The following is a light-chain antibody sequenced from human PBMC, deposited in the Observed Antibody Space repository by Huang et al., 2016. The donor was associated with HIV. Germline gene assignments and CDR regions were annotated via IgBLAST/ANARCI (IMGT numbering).Light chain of an antibody. V-gene: IGKV3-15*01. CDR3: QQYHAWPPVT. CDR2: GTS. Sequence: EIMMTQSPDTLSVSPGERATLSCRASQNIIYNLAWYQQRPGQAPRILIYGTSTSASGISGRFSGSGSGTEFTLTISSLQSDDLGVYYCQQYHAWPPVTFGQGTKVEI. J-gene: IGKJ1*01. CDR1: QNIIYN.